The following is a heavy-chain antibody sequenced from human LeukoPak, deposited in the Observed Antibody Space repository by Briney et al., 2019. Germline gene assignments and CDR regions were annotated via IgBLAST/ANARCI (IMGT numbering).Heavy chain of an antibody. CDR3: ARDRNYYGSGSYRGWFDP. J-gene: IGHJ5*02. CDR2: IWYDGSNK. Sequence: GGSLRLSCAASGFTFSSYGMHWVRQAPGKGLEWVAVIWYDGSNKYYADSVKCRFAISRDNSKNTLYLQMNSLRAEDTAVYYCARDRNYYGSGSYRGWFDPWGQGTLVTVSS. CDR1: GFTFSSYG. D-gene: IGHD3-10*01. V-gene: IGHV3-33*01.